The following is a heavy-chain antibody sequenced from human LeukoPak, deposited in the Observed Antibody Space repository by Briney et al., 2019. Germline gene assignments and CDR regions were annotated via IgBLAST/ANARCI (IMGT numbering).Heavy chain of an antibody. CDR3: ARFDGSSGYSY. Sequence: PSETLSLTCTVSGGSISSYYWSWIRQPPRKGLEWIGYVFYSGSINYNPSLKSRVTISIDASKNQFSLKLSSVTAADTAVYYCARFDGSSGYSYWGQGTLVTVSS. J-gene: IGHJ4*02. V-gene: IGHV4-59*08. D-gene: IGHD3-22*01. CDR2: VFYSGSI. CDR1: GGSISSYY.